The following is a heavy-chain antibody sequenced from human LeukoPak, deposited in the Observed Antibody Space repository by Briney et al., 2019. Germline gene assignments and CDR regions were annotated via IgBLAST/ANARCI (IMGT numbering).Heavy chain of an antibody. Sequence: SETLSLTCTVSGGSIRSNYWSWIRQPPGKGLEWIGYMYYSGSTNYNPSLKSRVTISVDTSKNQFSLKLSSVTAADTAVYYCARGRDGYNFLNRGEYYYFDYWGQGTLVTVSS. D-gene: IGHD5-24*01. CDR1: GGSIRSNY. J-gene: IGHJ4*02. V-gene: IGHV4-59*01. CDR2: MYYSGST. CDR3: ARGRDGYNFLNRGEYYYFDY.